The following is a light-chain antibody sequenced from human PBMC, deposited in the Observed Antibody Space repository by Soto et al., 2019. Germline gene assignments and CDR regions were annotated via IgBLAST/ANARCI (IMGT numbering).Light chain of an antibody. Sequence: QSALTQPRSVSGSPGQSVAISCTGTSSDVGGYTYVSWFQQHPGKAPKLMIYDVSKRPSGVPDRFSGSKSGNTDSLTISGLQAEDEADYYCCSFAGSYTLYVFGTGTKVTVL. CDR2: DVS. J-gene: IGLJ1*01. CDR1: SSDVGGYTY. CDR3: CSFAGSYTLYV. V-gene: IGLV2-11*01.